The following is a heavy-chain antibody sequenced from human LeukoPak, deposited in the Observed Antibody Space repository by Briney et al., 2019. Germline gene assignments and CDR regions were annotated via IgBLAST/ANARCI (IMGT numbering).Heavy chain of an antibody. J-gene: IGHJ4*02. V-gene: IGHV3-30*18. CDR1: GFTFRSYG. CDR3: AKERSPYSGYETGFGQ. D-gene: IGHD5-12*01. CDR2: ISYDGRNK. Sequence: GRSLRLSCAASGFTFRSYGMHWVRQAPGKGLEWLAVISYDGRNKYYGDSVKGRFTISRENSKNRLDLQMSSLSAEDTAVYYCAKERSPYSGYETGFGQWGQGTLVTVAS.